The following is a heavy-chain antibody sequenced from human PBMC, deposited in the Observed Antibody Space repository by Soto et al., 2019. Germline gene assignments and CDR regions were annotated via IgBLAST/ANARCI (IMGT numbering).Heavy chain of an antibody. CDR2: IDATGTII. Sequence: EVQLVESGGGLVWPGGSLTLSCAASGFAFSSYEMNWVRQAPGKGLEWVSYIDATGTIIHYADSVEGRFTISRDNSKNSLFLQMKSLGAEDTAVYYCARDRWHRDWHPGAFDIWGQGTMVTVSS. V-gene: IGHV3-48*03. J-gene: IGHJ3*02. D-gene: IGHD3-9*01. CDR3: ARDRWHRDWHPGAFDI. CDR1: GFAFSSYE.